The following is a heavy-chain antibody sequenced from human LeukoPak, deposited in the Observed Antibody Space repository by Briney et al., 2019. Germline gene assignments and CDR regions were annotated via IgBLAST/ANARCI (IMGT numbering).Heavy chain of an antibody. D-gene: IGHD2-8*01. V-gene: IGHV3-9*01. J-gene: IGHJ4*02. CDR1: GFTFDNYA. CDR2: ISWNSGTI. CDR3: AKARMGNFDY. Sequence: LPGRSLRLSCAASGFTFDNYAMNWVRQVPGKGLEWISLISWNSGTIGYADSVKGRFTISRDNSKNTLYLQMNSLRAEDTAVYYCAKARMGNFDYWGQGTLVTVSS.